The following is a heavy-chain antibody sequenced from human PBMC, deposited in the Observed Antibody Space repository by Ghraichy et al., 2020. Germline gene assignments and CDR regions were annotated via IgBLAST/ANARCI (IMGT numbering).Heavy chain of an antibody. CDR2: ISYDGSNK. D-gene: IGHD3-3*01. CDR1: GFTFSSYG. V-gene: IGHV3-30*18. J-gene: IGHJ6*02. CDR3: AKDIGFLVWFSHGGMDV. Sequence: GGSLRLSCAASGFTFSSYGMHWVRQAPGKGLEWVAVISYDGSNKYYADSVKGRFTISRDNSKNTLYLQMNSLRAEDTAVYYCAKDIGFLVWFSHGGMDVWGHGTTFTVSS.